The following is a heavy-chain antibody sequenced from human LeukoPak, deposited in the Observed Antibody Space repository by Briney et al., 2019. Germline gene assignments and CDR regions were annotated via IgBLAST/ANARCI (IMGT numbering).Heavy chain of an antibody. J-gene: IGHJ4*02. Sequence: PSETLSLTCTVSGGSISSGGYYWSWVRQPPGKGLEWIGEISHSGSTNYNPSLKSRVAISVDASKKKISLRLSSLTAADTAVYYCARDDYYDGSGYEVWGQGTLVTVSS. CDR1: GGSISSGGYY. D-gene: IGHD3-22*01. CDR2: ISHSGST. CDR3: ARDDYYDGSGYEV. V-gene: IGHV4-39*07.